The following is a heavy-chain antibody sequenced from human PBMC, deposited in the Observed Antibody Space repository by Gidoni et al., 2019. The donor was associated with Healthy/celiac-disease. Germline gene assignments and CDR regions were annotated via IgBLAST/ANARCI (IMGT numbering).Heavy chain of an antibody. D-gene: IGHD5-18*01. V-gene: IGHV4-59*08. Sequence: QVQLQESGPGLVKPSETLSLTCTDSGGSISSYYWSWIRQPPGKGLEWIGYIYYSGSTNYNPSLKSRVTISVETSKNQFSLKLSSVTAADTAVYYCARVQLWFQYWYFDLWGRGTLVTVSS. CDR2: IYYSGST. J-gene: IGHJ2*01. CDR1: GGSISSYY. CDR3: ARVQLWFQYWYFDL.